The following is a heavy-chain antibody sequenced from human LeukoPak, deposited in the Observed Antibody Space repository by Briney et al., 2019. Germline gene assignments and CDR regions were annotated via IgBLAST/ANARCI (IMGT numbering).Heavy chain of an antibody. D-gene: IGHD6-13*01. CDR2: INSNSGGT. V-gene: IGHV1-2*02. CDR3: ARAAREGAAAGTNAFDI. CDR1: GYTFTGYY. Sequence: ASAKVSCKVSGYTFTGYYMHWVRQAPGQGLEWMGWINSNSGGTNYAQKFQGRVTMTRDMSTSTVYMELSSLRSEDTAVYYCARAAREGAAAGTNAFDIWGQGTMVTVSS. J-gene: IGHJ3*02.